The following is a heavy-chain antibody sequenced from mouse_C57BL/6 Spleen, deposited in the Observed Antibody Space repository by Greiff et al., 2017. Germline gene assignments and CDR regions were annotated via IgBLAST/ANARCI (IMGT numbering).Heavy chain of an antibody. Sequence: EVQLQQSGPGLVKPSQSLSLTCSVTGYSITSGYYWNWIRQFPGNKLEWMGYISYDGSNNYNPSLKNRISITRDTSKNQFFLKLNSVTTEDTATYYCATYDFLYLYWYFDVWGTGTTVTVSS. CDR2: ISYDGSN. D-gene: IGHD2-4*01. CDR1: GYSITSGYY. CDR3: ATYDFLYLYWYFDV. J-gene: IGHJ1*03. V-gene: IGHV3-6*01.